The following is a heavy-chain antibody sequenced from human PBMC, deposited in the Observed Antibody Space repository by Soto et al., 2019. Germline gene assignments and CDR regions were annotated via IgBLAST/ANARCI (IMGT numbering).Heavy chain of an antibody. CDR3: AREASSEEAAFDI. CDR1: GGSVSSGSYY. D-gene: IGHD2-15*01. V-gene: IGHV4-61*01. CDR2: IYYIGST. Sequence: SETLSLTGTVCGGSVSSGSYYWSWIRQPPGKGLEWIGYIYYIGSTNYNPSLKRRVTISVDTSKNQCSLKLSAVTAGYTAVYYCAREASSEEAAFDIWGQGTM. J-gene: IGHJ3*02.